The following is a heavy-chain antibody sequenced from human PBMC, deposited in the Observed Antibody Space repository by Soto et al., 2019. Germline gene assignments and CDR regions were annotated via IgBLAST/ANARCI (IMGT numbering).Heavy chain of an antibody. CDR2: ISGSGGST. CDR1: GFIFSHYA. CDR3: AVMTDCTNGVCTRPFDY. D-gene: IGHD2-8*01. V-gene: IGHV3-23*01. Sequence: EVQLLESGGGLVPPGGSLRLSCAASGFIFSHYAMSWVRQTPGKGLEWVSTISGSGGSTYYADSMKGRFNISRKNSKNTLYLQMNSLRAENTAVYYCAVMTDCTNGVCTRPFDYWGQGTLVTVSS. J-gene: IGHJ4*02.